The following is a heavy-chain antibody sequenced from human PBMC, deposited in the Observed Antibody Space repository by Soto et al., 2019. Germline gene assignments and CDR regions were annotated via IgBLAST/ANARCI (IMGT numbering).Heavy chain of an antibody. V-gene: IGHV1-46*03. D-gene: IGHD3-10*01. CDR2: INPFDGSR. Sequence: ASVKVSCKASGYIFTSYYIHWVRQAPGQGLERMGWINPFDGSRMFAQSFQGRVTMTRDTSTSTVYMEVSSLRSDDTAVYYCSRVDPGETSPFDHWGQGNLVTVSS. J-gene: IGHJ4*02. CDR3: SRVDPGETSPFDH. CDR1: GYIFTSYY.